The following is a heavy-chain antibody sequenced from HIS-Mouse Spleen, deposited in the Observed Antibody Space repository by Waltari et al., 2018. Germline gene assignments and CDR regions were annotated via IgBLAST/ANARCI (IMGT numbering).Heavy chain of an antibody. V-gene: IGHV4-39*01. J-gene: IGHJ5*02. D-gene: IGHD2-21*02. CDR2: VYYSGST. CDR3: ARKRTASGWFDP. CDR1: GGSISSSSYY. Sequence: QLQLQESGPGLVKPSETLSLTCTVSGGSISSSSYYWGWIRQPPGKGLEWIGSVYYSGSTYYNPSLKTRVTSSVDTSKNQFSLKLSSVTAADTAVYYCARKRTASGWFDPWGQGTLVTVSS.